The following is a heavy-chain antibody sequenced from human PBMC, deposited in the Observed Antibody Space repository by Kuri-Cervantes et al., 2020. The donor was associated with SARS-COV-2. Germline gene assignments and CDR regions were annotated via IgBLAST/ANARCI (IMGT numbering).Heavy chain of an antibody. Sequence: GSLRLSCTVSGGSISSSSYYWGWLRQPPGKGREWIGSIYYSGSTYYNPSLKSRVTIYVDTSKNQFSLKLSSVTAADTAVYYCARAYYDFWSGYFLSDAFDIWGQGTMVTVSS. J-gene: IGHJ3*02. CDR3: ARAYYDFWSGYFLSDAFDI. CDR1: GGSISSSSYY. D-gene: IGHD3-3*01. CDR2: IYYSGST. V-gene: IGHV4-39*01.